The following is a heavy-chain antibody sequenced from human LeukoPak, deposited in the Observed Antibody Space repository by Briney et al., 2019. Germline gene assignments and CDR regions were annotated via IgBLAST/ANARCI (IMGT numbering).Heavy chain of an antibody. Sequence: PGGSLRLSCAASRFTFSSYGMHWVRQAPGKGLEWVAFIWYNGNNKYYIDSVKGRFTISRDNSENTLYLQMNSLRAEDTAVYYCAKDLRWLGEFAYTFDYWGQGTVVTVSS. CDR2: IWYNGNNK. D-gene: IGHD3-10*01. J-gene: IGHJ4*02. CDR3: AKDLRWLGEFAYTFDY. CDR1: RFTFSSYG. V-gene: IGHV3-30*02.